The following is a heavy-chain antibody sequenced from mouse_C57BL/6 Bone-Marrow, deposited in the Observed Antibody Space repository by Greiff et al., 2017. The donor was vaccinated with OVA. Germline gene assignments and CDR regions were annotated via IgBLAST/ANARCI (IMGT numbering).Heavy chain of an antibody. D-gene: IGHD1-1*01. CDR1: GFSFNTYA. CDR2: IRSKSNNYAT. J-gene: IGHJ3*01. V-gene: IGHV10-1*01. CDR3: SSYLFAY. Sequence: EVKLMESGGGLVQPKGSLKLSCAASGFSFNTYAMNWVRQAPGKGLEWVARIRSKSNNYATYYADSVKDRFTISRDDSESMLYLQMNNLKTEDTAMYYCSSYLFAYWGQGTLVTVSA.